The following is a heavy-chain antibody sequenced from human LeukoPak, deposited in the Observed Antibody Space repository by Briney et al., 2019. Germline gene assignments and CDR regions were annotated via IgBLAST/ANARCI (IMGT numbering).Heavy chain of an antibody. J-gene: IGHJ4*02. CDR1: GFPFNDYH. CDR3: ARTSGAGSTFDY. Sequence: GAPRLSCAALGFPFNDYHLSWIRPAPGKGLEGVANIKQDGSEKHYVDSVKGRFTISRDNAKNSLYLQMNSLRVEDTAVYYCARTSGAGSTFDYWGQGTLVTVSS. CDR2: IKQDGSEK. V-gene: IGHV3-7*01. D-gene: IGHD1-1*01.